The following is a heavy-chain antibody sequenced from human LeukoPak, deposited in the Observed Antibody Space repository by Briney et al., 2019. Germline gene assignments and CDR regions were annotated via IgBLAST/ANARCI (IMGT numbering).Heavy chain of an antibody. J-gene: IGHJ3*01. D-gene: IGHD2-2*01. CDR3: AREVITPVDSDGFDL. Sequence: SETLSLTCTVSGGSISSANHFWSWVRQSPGEGLEWIGYLHYDGRAHYNPSLKSRVSMSLDMSKNQFSLSLSSVTAADTAIYYCAREVITPVDSDGFDLWGQGTMVSVSS. CDR1: GGSISSANHF. CDR2: LHYDGRA. V-gene: IGHV4-30-4*08.